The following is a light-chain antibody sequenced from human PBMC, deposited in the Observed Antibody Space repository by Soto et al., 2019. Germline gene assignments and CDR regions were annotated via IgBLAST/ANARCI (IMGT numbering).Light chain of an antibody. V-gene: IGLV2-14*01. J-gene: IGLJ2*01. CDR1: SSDVGAYNY. CDR3: SSYTSSNTLV. CDR2: EVS. Sequence: QSALTQPASVSGSPGQSITISCTGTSSDVGAYNYVSWYQQHPGKAPKLMIFEVSDRPSGVSNRFSGSKSGNTASLTISGLQAEDEVDYCCSSYTSSNTLVFGGGTKLTVL.